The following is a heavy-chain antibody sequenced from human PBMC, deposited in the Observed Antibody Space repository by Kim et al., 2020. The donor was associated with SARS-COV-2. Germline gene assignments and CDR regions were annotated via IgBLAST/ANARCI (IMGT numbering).Heavy chain of an antibody. CDR3: ARPVRGARHDAFDI. J-gene: IGHJ3*02. Sequence: PSLKSRVTISLATPNNHFSLKLTSVTAADTAVYYCARPVRGARHDAFDIWGQGTVVTVSS. V-gene: IGHV4-39*02. D-gene: IGHD3-10*02.